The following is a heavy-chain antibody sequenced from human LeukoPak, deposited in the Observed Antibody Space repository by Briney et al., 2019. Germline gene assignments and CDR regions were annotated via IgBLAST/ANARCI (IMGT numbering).Heavy chain of an antibody. D-gene: IGHD6-13*01. CDR1: GYTFTSYY. V-gene: IGHV1-46*01. CDR2: INPSGGST. CDR3: ARCPIAAAGIIGFDP. J-gene: IGHJ5*02. Sequence: ASVKVSCKASGYTFTSYYMHWVRQAPGQGLEWMGIINPSGGSTSYAQKFQGRVTMTRDTSTSTVYMELSSLRSEDTAVYYCARCPIAAAGIIGFDPWGQGNPGHRLL.